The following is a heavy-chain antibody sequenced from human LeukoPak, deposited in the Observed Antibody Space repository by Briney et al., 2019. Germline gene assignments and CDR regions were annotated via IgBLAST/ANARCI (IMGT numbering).Heavy chain of an antibody. Sequence: PSETLSLTCTVSGGSISNSSYYWGWIRQAPGKGLEWIGSMFYSGRTYNNPSLKSRVTISVDTSKNQFSLKLSSVTAADTAVYYCARAEATSLEWLLYYYYYYYMDVWGKGTTVTVSS. J-gene: IGHJ6*03. CDR2: MFYSGRT. CDR3: ARAEATSLEWLLYYYYYYYMDV. CDR1: GGSISNSSYY. V-gene: IGHV4-39*01. D-gene: IGHD3-3*01.